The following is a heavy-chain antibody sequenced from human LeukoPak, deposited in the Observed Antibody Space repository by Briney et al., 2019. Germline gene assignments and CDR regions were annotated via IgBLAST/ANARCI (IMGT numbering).Heavy chain of an antibody. CDR3: ARGSSTGYYAAHFDS. Sequence: GSSVKVSCKASGGTFTSYAISWVRQAPGQGLEWMGRIIPILGIANYAQKFQGRVTITADKSTSTAYMALSSLRSEDTAVYYFARGSSTGYYAAHFDSSGQGTLVTASS. D-gene: IGHD3-22*01. CDR2: IIPILGIA. J-gene: IGHJ4*02. V-gene: IGHV1-69*04. CDR1: GGTFTSYA.